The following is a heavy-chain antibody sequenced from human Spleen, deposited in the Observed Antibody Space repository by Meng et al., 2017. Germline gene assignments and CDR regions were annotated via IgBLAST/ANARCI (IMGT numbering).Heavy chain of an antibody. J-gene: IGHJ5*01. D-gene: IGHD2-15*01. CDR1: GDSISNTESY. Sequence: QLQLHESGSGLVKPSQTLSLSCSVSGDSISNTESYWGWIRQPPGKGLEWIGYKHYSGTTYYNPSLQSRVSMSVDTSKNQFSLTLSSVTAADTAVYWCARYPYGGSRYTNLFDPWGQGTLVTVSS. CDR2: KHYSGTT. V-gene: IGHV4-30-4*01. CDR3: ARYPYGGSRYTNLFDP.